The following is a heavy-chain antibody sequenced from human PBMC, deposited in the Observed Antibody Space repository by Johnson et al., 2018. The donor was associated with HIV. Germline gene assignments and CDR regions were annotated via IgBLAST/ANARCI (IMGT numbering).Heavy chain of an antibody. D-gene: IGHD6-13*01. J-gene: IGHJ3*02. Sequence: HVQLVESGGGVVQPGRSLRLSCAASGFTFSSYAMHWVRQAPGKGLEWVAVISYDGSNKYYADSVKGRFTISRDNSKNTLYLQMNSLRAEDTAVYYCARDQEAAAGQDDAFDIWGQGTMVTVSS. CDR1: GFTFSSYA. CDR3: ARDQEAAAGQDDAFDI. V-gene: IGHV3-30*04. CDR2: ISYDGSNK.